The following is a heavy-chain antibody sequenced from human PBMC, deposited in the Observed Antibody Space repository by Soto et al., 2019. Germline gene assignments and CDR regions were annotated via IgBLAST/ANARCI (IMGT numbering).Heavy chain of an antibody. CDR1: GYSFTSYY. V-gene: IGHV1-46*01. J-gene: IGHJ4*02. D-gene: IGHD6-19*01. CDR2: INPSGGSA. Sequence: ASVKVSCKPSGYSFTSYYINWVRQAPGQGLEWMGIINPSGGSANYAQEFQGRVTMTVDTSTSTVYMELSSLTSDDTAVYYCARRGYDSGWSLDYWGQGTLVTVS. CDR3: ARRGYDSGWSLDY.